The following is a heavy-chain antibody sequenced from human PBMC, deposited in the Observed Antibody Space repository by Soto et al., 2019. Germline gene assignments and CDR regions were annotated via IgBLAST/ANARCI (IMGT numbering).Heavy chain of an antibody. Sequence: GESLKISCKGSGYSFTKYWIGWVRRMPGKGLEWMGIIYPGDSDTRYSPSFQGQVTISADKSISTAYLQWSSLKASDTAMYYCATRQWLEYFDYWGQGTLVTVSS. CDR3: ATRQWLEYFDY. D-gene: IGHD6-19*01. CDR1: GYSFTKYW. CDR2: IYPGDSDT. V-gene: IGHV5-51*01. J-gene: IGHJ4*02.